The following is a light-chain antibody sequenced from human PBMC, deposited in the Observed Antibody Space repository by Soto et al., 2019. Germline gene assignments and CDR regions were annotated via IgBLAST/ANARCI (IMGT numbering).Light chain of an antibody. CDR1: QSVDSNY. CDR2: GAS. CDR3: QQYGTPRSVT. V-gene: IGKV3-20*01. Sequence: EIVLTPCPGTLSLSPGEEATLSCRAIQSVDSNYLAWYQQIPGQTPRLIIYGASGRADGIPHRFSGSGFGTDFTLTISKVEPEDFAVYYCQQYGTPRSVTFGQGTKVDIK. J-gene: IGKJ1*01.